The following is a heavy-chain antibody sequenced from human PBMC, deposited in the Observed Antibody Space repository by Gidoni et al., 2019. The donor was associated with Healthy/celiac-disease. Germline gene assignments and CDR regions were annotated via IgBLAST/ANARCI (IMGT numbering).Heavy chain of an antibody. CDR1: GFTFRSYW. CDR2: IKQDGSEK. Sequence: EVQLVESGGGLVQPGGSLRLSCAASGFTFRSYWMSWVRQAPGKGLEWVANIKQDGSEKYYVDSVKGRFTISRDNAKNSLYLQMNSLRAEDTAVYYCARDAGTTSAHYYYYGMDVWGQGTTVTVSS. CDR3: ARDAGTTSAHYYYYGMDV. J-gene: IGHJ6*02. D-gene: IGHD1-7*01. V-gene: IGHV3-7*01.